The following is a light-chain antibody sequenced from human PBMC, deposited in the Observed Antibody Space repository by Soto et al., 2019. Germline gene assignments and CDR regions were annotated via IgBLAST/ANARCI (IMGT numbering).Light chain of an antibody. CDR1: QSVGSNY. CDR2: DAS. J-gene: IGKJ3*01. V-gene: IGKV3-20*01. Sequence: EIVLTQSPGTLSLSPGDRATLSCRASQSVGSNYLAWYQQKPGQAPRLLIYDASSRATGIPDRFSGSGSGTGFTLTISRLEPQDVAVYYCQKYTSSPFTFGPGTKVDIK. CDR3: QKYTSSPFT.